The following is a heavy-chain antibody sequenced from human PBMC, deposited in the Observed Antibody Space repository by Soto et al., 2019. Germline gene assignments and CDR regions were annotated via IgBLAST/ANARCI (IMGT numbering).Heavy chain of an antibody. J-gene: IGHJ5*02. V-gene: IGHV4-30-4*01. CDR3: ASGDWFHP. CDR1: GGSISAGDDY. Sequence: SETLSLTGTVSGGSISAGDDYWNWIRQPPGKGLEWIGYIYYTGTTKYNPSLKSGATLSVDMSKNRLSLNLTSVTAADSAVYYCASGDWFHPWGPGTLVTVSS. CDR2: IYYTGTT. D-gene: IGHD7-27*01.